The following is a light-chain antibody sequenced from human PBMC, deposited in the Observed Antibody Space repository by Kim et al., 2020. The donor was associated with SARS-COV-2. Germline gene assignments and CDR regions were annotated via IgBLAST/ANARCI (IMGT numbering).Light chain of an antibody. V-gene: IGLV1-44*01. CDR2: TNN. Sequence: QSVLTQPPSASGTPGQRVTISCSGSTSNIGSKTVSWYQQVPGAAPKLLIYTNNVRPSGVPDRFSGSKSGTSASLAISGLQSEDEADYYCVAWDDSLRGLVFGGGTKVTVL. CDR1: TSNIGSKT. J-gene: IGLJ3*02. CDR3: VAWDDSLRGLV.